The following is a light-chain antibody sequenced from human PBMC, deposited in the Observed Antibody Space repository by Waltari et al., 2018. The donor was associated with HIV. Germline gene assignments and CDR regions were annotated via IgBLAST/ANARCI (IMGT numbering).Light chain of an antibody. CDR3: QQANSFLPLT. CDR2: GAS. J-gene: IGKJ4*01. Sequence: DIRMTQSPSSVSASVGDTVTITCRASQGISIWLAWYQQKPGNAPNLLIYGASSLHSGVPSRFSGNGSGTDFTLAISGLQPEDFATYYCQQANSFLPLTFGGGTKVEIK. CDR1: QGISIW. V-gene: IGKV1-12*01.